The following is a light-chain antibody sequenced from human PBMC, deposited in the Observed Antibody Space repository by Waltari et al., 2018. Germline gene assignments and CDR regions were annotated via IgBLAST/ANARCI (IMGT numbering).Light chain of an antibody. CDR3: AAWDDSLNGYV. CDR1: SSNIRSNT. Sequence: QSALTHPPSASGTPGQRVTISCSGRSSNIRSNTVNWYQQLPGTAPKLLIYRNNQRPSGVPDRFSGSKSGTSASLAISGLQSEDEADYYCAAWDDSLNGYVFGTGTKVTVL. CDR2: RNN. V-gene: IGLV1-44*01. J-gene: IGLJ1*01.